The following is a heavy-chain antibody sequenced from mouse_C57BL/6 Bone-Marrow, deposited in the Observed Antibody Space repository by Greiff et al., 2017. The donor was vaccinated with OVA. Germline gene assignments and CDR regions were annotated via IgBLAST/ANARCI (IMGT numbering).Heavy chain of an antibody. J-gene: IGHJ3*01. CDR3: TRNNYGTSFAY. Sequence: EVKLMESGEGLVKPGGSLKLSCAASGFPFSSYAMSWVRQTPEKRLEWVAYISSGGDYIYYADTVKGRFTISRDNARNTLYLQMSRLKSEDTAMYYCTRNNYGTSFAYWGQGTLVTVSA. CDR2: ISSGGDYI. CDR1: GFPFSSYA. V-gene: IGHV5-9-1*02. D-gene: IGHD1-1*01.